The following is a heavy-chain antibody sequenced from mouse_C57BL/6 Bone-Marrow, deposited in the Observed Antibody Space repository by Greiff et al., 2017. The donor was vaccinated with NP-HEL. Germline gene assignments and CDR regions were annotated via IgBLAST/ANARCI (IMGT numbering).Heavy chain of an antibody. V-gene: IGHV1-18*01. CDR3: AREYYGSEPGSFDV. Sequence: EVQLQQSGPELVKPGASVKIPCKASGYTFTDYNMDWVKQSHGKSLEWIGDINPNNGGTIYNQKFKGKATLTVDKSSSTAYMELRSLTSEDTAVYYCAREYYGSEPGSFDVWGTGTTVTVSS. CDR2: INPNNGGT. D-gene: IGHD1-1*01. J-gene: IGHJ1*03. CDR1: GYTFTDYN.